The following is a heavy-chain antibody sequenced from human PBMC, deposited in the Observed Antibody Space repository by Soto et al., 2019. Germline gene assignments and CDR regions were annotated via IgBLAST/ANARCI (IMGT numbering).Heavy chain of an antibody. D-gene: IGHD3-3*01. CDR2: IIPIFGTA. Sequence: QVQLVQSGAEVKKPGSSVKVSCKASGGTFSSYAISWVRQAPGQGLEWMGGIIPIFGTANYAQKFQGRVTITADKSTSTAYLELSSLRSEDTAVYYCARPDTYYDFWSGDYYGMDFWGQGTTVIVAS. J-gene: IGHJ6*02. CDR3: ARPDTYYDFWSGDYYGMDF. CDR1: GGTFSSYA. V-gene: IGHV1-69*06.